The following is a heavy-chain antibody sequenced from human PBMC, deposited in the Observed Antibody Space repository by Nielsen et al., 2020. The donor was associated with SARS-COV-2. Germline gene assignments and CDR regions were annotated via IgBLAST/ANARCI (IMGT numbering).Heavy chain of an antibody. CDR2: IYFSGRT. D-gene: IGHD5-12*01. Sequence: SETLSLICTVSGGSVSSGGYYWSWIRHHPGKGLEWIGHIYFSGRTCYNPSLKSRVTISVDTSKNQFSLSLRSVTAADTAVYYCARESSGYDHYNYGMDVWGQGTTVTVSS. J-gene: IGHJ6*02. CDR1: GGSVSSGGYY. CDR3: ARESSGYDHYNYGMDV. V-gene: IGHV4-31*03.